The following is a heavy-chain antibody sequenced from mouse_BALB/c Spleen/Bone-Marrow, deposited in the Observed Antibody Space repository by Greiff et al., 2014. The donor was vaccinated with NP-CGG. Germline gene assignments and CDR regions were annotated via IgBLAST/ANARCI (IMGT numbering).Heavy chain of an antibody. CDR1: GFNIKDTY. CDR2: IDPANGNT. D-gene: IGHD1-1*01. CDR3: ALLLRYYAMDY. Sequence: VQLQQSGAELVKPGASVKLSCTASGFNIKDTYMHWVKQRPEQGLEWTGRIDPANGNTKYDPKFQGKATITADTSSNTAYLQLSSLTSEDTAVYYCALLLRYYAMDYWGQGTSVTVSS. J-gene: IGHJ4*01. V-gene: IGHV14-3*02.